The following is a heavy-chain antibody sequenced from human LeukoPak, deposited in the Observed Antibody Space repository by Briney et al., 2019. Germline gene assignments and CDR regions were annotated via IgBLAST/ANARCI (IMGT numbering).Heavy chain of an antibody. CDR3: AGPKHYGGNSGWWFDP. CDR1: GDSISSSSYY. D-gene: IGHD4-23*01. Sequence: SETLSLTCTVSGDSISSSSYYWGWIRQPPGKGLEWIGNIYYSGTTYYNPSLKSRVTISIDTSKNQFSLKLSSVTAADTAVYYCAGPKHYGGNSGWWFDPWGQGTLVTVSS. V-gene: IGHV4-39*01. CDR2: IYYSGTT. J-gene: IGHJ5*02.